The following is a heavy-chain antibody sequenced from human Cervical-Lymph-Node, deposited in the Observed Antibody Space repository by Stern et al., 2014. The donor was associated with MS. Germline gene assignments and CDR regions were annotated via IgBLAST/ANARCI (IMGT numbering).Heavy chain of an antibody. CDR1: GFSLSTSAVV. CDR3: AHIIDSSAYYPFYFDY. J-gene: IGHJ4*02. D-gene: IGHD3-22*01. CDR2: IYWNDDK. V-gene: IGHV2-5*01. Sequence: QVTLKESGPTLVKPTQTLTLTCTFSGFSLSTSAVVVGWIRQPPGKALEWLVVIYWNDDKRYSPSLKSRLTITMDTSKNQVVLTMTNMDPVDTATYYCAHIIDSSAYYPFYFDYWGQGTLVTVSS.